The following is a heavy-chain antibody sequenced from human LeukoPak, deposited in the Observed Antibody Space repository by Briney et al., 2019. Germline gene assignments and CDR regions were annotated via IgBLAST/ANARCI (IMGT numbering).Heavy chain of an antibody. CDR3: ATSGESNYYYYGMDV. V-gene: IGHV3-23*01. D-gene: IGHD3-16*01. J-gene: IGHJ6*02. CDR2: ISASGGST. Sequence: GGSLRLSCAASGLTLNNYAMAWVRQAPGKGLEWVSSISASGGSTYYADSVKGRFTISRDNSKNTLYLQMNSLRAEDTAVYYCATSGESNYYYYGMDVWGQGTTVTVSS. CDR1: GLTLNNYA.